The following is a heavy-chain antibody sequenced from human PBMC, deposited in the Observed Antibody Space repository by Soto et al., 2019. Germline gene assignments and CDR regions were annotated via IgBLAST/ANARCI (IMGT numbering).Heavy chain of an antibody. D-gene: IGHD3-16*01. J-gene: IGHJ6*02. CDR1: WYTFIRYG. Sequence: PSGKVSSKAAWYTFIRYGITWVLQAPGQGLEWVGWISPYNDYTEYAQKFHGRVTMTTDTSSRTVTMALRGLRSDDTAVYYCARGGYYDNFWKKLNYYGLDVWGQGTSVTVSS. V-gene: IGHV1-18*01. CDR3: ARGGYYDNFWKKLNYYGLDV. CDR2: ISPYNDYT.